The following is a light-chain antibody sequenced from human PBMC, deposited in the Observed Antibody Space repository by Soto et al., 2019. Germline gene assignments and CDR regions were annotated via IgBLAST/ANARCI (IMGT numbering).Light chain of an antibody. CDR3: QQYNTYSWT. CDR2: EAS. Sequence: DIQMTQSPSTLSASVGDRVTITCRASQSVRRYLTWYQQKPGKAPKLLIYEASSLESGVPSRFSGSGSGTEFTLTISSLQPDDFATYYCQQYNTYSWTFGQGTKVEIK. V-gene: IGKV1-5*03. J-gene: IGKJ1*01. CDR1: QSVRRY.